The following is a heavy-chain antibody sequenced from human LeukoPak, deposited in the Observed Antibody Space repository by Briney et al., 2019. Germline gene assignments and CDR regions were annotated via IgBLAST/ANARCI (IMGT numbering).Heavy chain of an antibody. Sequence: PGGSLRLSCAASGFTVSNNYMSWVRQAPGKGLEWVSVIYSAGNTYYADSVKGRFTISRDNSKNTLYLQMRAEDTAVYFCARSGGDYLFFDDWGQGTLVTVSS. CDR1: GFTVSNNY. CDR2: IYSAGNT. D-gene: IGHD2-21*02. J-gene: IGHJ4*02. CDR3: ARSGGDYLFFDD. V-gene: IGHV3-66*01.